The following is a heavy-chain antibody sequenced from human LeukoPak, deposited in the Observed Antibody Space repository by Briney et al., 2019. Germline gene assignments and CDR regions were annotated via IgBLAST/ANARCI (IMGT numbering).Heavy chain of an antibody. V-gene: IGHV3-7*03. Sequence: ETLSLTCTVSGGSISSSSYYWGWIRRPPGKGLEWVASINSDGSEGYYADVVKGRFTISRDNAKNSLYLQINSLRAEDTAVYYCARSSYSSSSSVWGQGTMVTVSS. CDR2: INSDGSEG. D-gene: IGHD6-6*01. CDR1: GGSISSSSYY. CDR3: ARSSYSSSSSV. J-gene: IGHJ3*01.